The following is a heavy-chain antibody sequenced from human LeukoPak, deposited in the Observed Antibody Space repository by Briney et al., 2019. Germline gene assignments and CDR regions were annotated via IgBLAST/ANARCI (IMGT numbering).Heavy chain of an antibody. D-gene: IGHD6-13*01. V-gene: IGHV5-51*01. CDR2: IYPGDSDT. J-gene: IGHJ4*02. CDR1: GYSFTSYW. Sequence: GESLKISCKGSGYSFTSYWIGWVRQMPGKGLEWMGIIYPGDSDTRYSPSFQGQVTISADKSISTAYLQWSSLKASDTAMYCCARGFYQRSWFAVFDYWGQGTLVTVSS. CDR3: ARGFYQRSWFAVFDY.